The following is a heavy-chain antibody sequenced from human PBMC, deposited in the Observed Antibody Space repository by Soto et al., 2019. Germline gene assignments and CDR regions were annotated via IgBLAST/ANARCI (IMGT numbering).Heavy chain of an antibody. CDR2: IYSGGST. Sequence: GESLRLSCAASGFTVSSNYMSWVRQAPGKGLEWVSVIYSGGSTYYADSVKGRFTISRHNSKNTLYLQMNSLRAEDTAVYYCARVRTGPEPDAFDIWGQGTMVTVSS. V-gene: IGHV3-53*04. CDR3: ARVRTGPEPDAFDI. J-gene: IGHJ3*02. CDR1: GFTVSSNY. D-gene: IGHD1-26*01.